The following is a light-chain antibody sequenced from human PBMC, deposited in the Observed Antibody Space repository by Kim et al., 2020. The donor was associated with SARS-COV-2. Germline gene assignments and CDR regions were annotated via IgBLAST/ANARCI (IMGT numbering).Light chain of an antibody. CDR1: KSNIGTNF. J-gene: IGLJ2*01. CDR3: ASWDSSLNGVL. V-gene: IGLV1-44*01. CDR2: TDN. Sequence: GQRVTSSCSGTKSNIGTNFVWWYKQLPGTAPELLIHTDNQRSSGVPDRFSASKSDTSASLAIGGLQADDEADYFCASWDSSLNGVLFGGGTQLTVL.